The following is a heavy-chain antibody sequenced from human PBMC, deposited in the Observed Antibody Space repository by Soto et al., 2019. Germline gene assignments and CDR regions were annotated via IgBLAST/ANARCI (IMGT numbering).Heavy chain of an antibody. CDR2: ISYTGST. Sequence: PSETLSLTCTVSGDSISSNNYFWGWIRQPPGKGLEWIGSISYTGSTYYSPSLESRVTISVDTSKNQFSLNLSSVTAADTAVYYCARQNRQQLDAFDIWGQGKMVTVSS. D-gene: IGHD6-13*01. J-gene: IGHJ3*02. CDR1: GDSISSNNYF. CDR3: ARQNRQQLDAFDI. V-gene: IGHV4-39*01.